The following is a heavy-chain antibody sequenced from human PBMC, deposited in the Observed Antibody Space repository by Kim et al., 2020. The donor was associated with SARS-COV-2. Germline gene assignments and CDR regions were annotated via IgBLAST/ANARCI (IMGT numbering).Heavy chain of an antibody. CDR2: IRSKANSYAT. D-gene: IGHD1-26*01. CDR3: TRHVGGVGATKYYYYMDV. CDR1: GFTFSGSA. J-gene: IGHJ6*03. V-gene: IGHV3-73*01. Sequence: GGSLRLSCAASGFTFSGSAMHWVRQASGKGLEWVGRIRSKANSYATAYAASVKGRFTISRDDSKNTAYLQMNSLKTEDTAVYYCTRHVGGVGATKYYYYMDVWGKGTTVTVSS.